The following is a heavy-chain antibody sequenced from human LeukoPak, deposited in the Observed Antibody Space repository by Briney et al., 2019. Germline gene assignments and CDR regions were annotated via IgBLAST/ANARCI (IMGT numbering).Heavy chain of an antibody. J-gene: IGHJ5*02. Sequence: GGSLRLSCAASGFTVSSNYMSWVRQAPGKGLEWVSVIYSGGSTYYADSVEGRFTISRDNSKNTLYLQMNSLRDEDTAVYYCARAIRASGSARFDPWGQGTLVTVSS. CDR3: ARAIRASGSARFDP. CDR1: GFTVSSNY. CDR2: IYSGGST. D-gene: IGHD3-10*01. V-gene: IGHV3-66*01.